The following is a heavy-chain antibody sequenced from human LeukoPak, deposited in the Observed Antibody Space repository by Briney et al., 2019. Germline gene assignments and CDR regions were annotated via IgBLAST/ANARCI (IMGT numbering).Heavy chain of an antibody. V-gene: IGHV4-34*01. CDR1: GGSFSGYY. Sequence: SETLSLTXAVYGGSFSGYYWSWIRQPPGKGLEWIGEINHSGSTNYNPSLKSRVTISVDTSKNQFSLKLSSVTAADTAVYYCARLSQDTWDAFDIWGQGTMVTVSS. J-gene: IGHJ3*02. CDR3: ARLSQDTWDAFDI. D-gene: IGHD2-15*01. CDR2: INHSGST.